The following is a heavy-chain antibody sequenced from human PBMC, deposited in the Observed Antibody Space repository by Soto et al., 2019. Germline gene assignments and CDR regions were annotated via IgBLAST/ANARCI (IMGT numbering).Heavy chain of an antibody. CDR1: GGTFSTSA. D-gene: IGHD5-12*01. CDR3: ARDKDRLQLGGNYYYIMDV. V-gene: IGHV1-69*12. Sequence: QVQLVQSGAEVKKPGSSVKVSCKASGGTFSTSAISWVRQAPGQGLEWMGGIMPIFPTPDYAQRFQGRVSITADESTSTAYMELSSLRPEDTAVYYSARDKDRLQLGGNYYYIMDVWGQGTTVTVSS. J-gene: IGHJ6*02. CDR2: IMPIFPTP.